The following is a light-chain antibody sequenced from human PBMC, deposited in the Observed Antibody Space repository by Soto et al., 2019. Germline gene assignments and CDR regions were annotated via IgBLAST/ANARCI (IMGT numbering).Light chain of an antibody. CDR2: EVT. CDR1: SSDIGTYNL. J-gene: IGLJ2*01. Sequence: QSVLIQPASVSGSPGQAITISCTGTSSDIGTYNLVSWYQQHPGKVPKLIIYEVTKGPSGVSNRFSGSKSGNTASLTISGLQAEDEADYYCCSYAGSGMVVLGGGTKLTVL. CDR3: CSYAGSGMVV. V-gene: IGLV2-23*02.